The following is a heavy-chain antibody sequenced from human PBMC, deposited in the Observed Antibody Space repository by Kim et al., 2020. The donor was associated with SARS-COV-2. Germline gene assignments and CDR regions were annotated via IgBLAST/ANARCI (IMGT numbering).Heavy chain of an antibody. V-gene: IGHV4-4*02. Sequence: SETLSLTCAVSSGSISSDNWWSWVRQPPGKGLEWIGEVFHSGSTTYNPSLKSRVTISVDKSKNQFSLKLTSVTAADTAVYYCATRDDSYGSGSFYTHWYFDLWGRGTLVPVSS. J-gene: IGHJ2*01. CDR3: ATRDDSYGSGSFYTHWYFDL. CDR2: VFHSGST. CDR1: SGSISSDNW. D-gene: IGHD3-10*01.